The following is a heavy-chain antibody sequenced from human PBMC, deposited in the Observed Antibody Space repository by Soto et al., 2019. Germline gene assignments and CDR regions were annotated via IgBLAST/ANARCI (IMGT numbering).Heavy chain of an antibody. Sequence: GGSLRLSCADSGFILRNYWVSWVRQAPGMGLQWVASIKEDGSEKYYVDPVKGRFTISRENAKNSLYLQMNSLRAEDTAVYYCARYRSLDPWGQGILVTASS. CDR2: IKEDGSEK. CDR3: ARYRSLDP. J-gene: IGHJ5*02. D-gene: IGHD3-16*02. V-gene: IGHV3-7*03. CDR1: GFILRNYW.